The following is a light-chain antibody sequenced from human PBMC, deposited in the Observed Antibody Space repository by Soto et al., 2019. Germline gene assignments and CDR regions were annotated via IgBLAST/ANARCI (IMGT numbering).Light chain of an antibody. V-gene: IGLV2-14*03. Sequence: QSALTQPASVSGSPGQSITISCTGTSSDVGAYNYVSWYQQHPGKAPKLMIYGVSNRPSGISNRFSGSKSGNTASLTISGLQPEDEADYYCKSYAGNIGDVFGTGTKLTVL. J-gene: IGLJ1*01. CDR3: KSYAGNIGDV. CDR1: SSDVGAYNY. CDR2: GVS.